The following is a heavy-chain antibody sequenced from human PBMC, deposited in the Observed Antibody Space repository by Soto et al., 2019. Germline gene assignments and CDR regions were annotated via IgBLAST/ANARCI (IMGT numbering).Heavy chain of an antibody. Sequence: QVQLQESGPGLVKPSQTLSLTCTVSGGSISSGDYYWSWIRQPPGKGLEWIGYIYYSGSTYYNPSRKSRGTIEVDASQNQFSLKLSSVTAADTAVYYGASEPRGYSYGQPPPDSKWGQGTLVTVSS. J-gene: IGHJ4*02. V-gene: IGHV4-30-4*01. D-gene: IGHD5-18*01. CDR2: IYYSGST. CDR1: GGSISSGDYY. CDR3: ASEPRGYSYGQPPPDSK.